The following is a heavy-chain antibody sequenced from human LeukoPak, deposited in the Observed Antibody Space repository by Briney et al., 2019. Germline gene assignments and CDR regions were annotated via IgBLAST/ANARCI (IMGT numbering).Heavy chain of an antibody. V-gene: IGHV4-39*01. J-gene: IGHJ4*02. CDR1: GGSIRSSYYY. Sequence: SETLSLTCTVSGGSIRSSYYYWGWIRQPPGKGLEWIGSIYDSGSTYYNPSLKSRVTISVDTSKNQFSLKLNSVTAADTAVYYCARQGTSGPNQEGYFDYWGQGTLVTVSS. CDR2: IYDSGST. CDR3: ARQGTSGPNQEGYFDY. D-gene: IGHD2-15*01.